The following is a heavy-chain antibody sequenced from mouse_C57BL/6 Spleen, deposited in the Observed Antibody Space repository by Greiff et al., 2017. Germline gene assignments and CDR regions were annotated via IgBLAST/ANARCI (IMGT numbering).Heavy chain of an antibody. D-gene: IGHD1-1*01. CDR2: ISYDGSN. J-gene: IGHJ2*01. V-gene: IGHV3-6*01. CDR1: GYSIPSGYY. CDR3: ARFHYGSSYGYFDY. Sequence: EVKLLESGPGLVQPSQSLSLTCSFTGYSIPSGYYWTCIRQFPGNKLEWMGYISYDGSNNYNPSLKNRISITRDTSKNQFFLKLNSVTTEDTATYYCARFHYGSSYGYFDYWGQGTTLTVSS.